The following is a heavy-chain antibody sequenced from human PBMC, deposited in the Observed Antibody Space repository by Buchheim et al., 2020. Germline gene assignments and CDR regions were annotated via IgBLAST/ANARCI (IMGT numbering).Heavy chain of an antibody. CDR1: GFTFSSYA. CDR2: ISGSGGST. J-gene: IGHJ4*02. V-gene: IGHV3-23*01. CDR3: AKQIVVVPAAMGGCDY. Sequence: EVQLLESGGGLVQPGGSLRLSCAASGFTFSSYAMSWVRQAPGKGLEWVSAISGSGGSTYYADSVKGRSTISRDNSKTTLYLQMNSLRAEDTAVYYCAKQIVVVPAAMGGCDYWGQGTL. D-gene: IGHD2-2*01.